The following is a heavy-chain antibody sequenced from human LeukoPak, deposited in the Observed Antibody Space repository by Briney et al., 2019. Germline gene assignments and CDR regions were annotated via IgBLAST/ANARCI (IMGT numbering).Heavy chain of an antibody. V-gene: IGHV4-31*03. CDR3: ARGKLAPRLRYGMDV. D-gene: IGHD5-12*01. Sequence: SETLSLTCTVSGGSISSGGYYWSWIRQHPGKGLEWIGYIYYSGSTYYNPSLKSRVTISVDTSKNQFSLKLSSVTAADTAVYYCARGKLAPRLRYGMDVWGQGTTVTVSS. CDR2: IYYSGST. CDR1: GGSISSGGYY. J-gene: IGHJ6*02.